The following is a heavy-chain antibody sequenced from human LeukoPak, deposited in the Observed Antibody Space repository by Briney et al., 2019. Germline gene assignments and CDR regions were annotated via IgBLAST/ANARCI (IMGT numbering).Heavy chain of an antibody. D-gene: IGHD3-16*01. CDR2: ISAYNGNT. J-gene: IGHJ4*02. Sequence: ASVKVSCTASGYTFTSYGISWVRQAPGQGLEWMGWISAYNGNTNYAQKLQGRVTMTTDTSTSTAYMELRSLRSDDTAVYYCAISQMGDYFDYWGQGTLVTVSS. V-gene: IGHV1-18*04. CDR1: GYTFTSYG. CDR3: AISQMGDYFDY.